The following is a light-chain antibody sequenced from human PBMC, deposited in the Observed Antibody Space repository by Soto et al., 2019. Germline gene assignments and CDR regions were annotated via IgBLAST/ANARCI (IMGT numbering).Light chain of an antibody. Sequence: DIQMPQSPTSLSASVGDRVTITCRASQGIRNDLGWYQQKPGKAPKLLIYKASTLKSGVPSRFSGSGSGTEFTLTISSLQPDDFATYYCQHYNSYSEAFGQGTRLEI. CDR1: QGIRND. V-gene: IGKV1-5*03. CDR2: KAS. J-gene: IGKJ5*01. CDR3: QHYNSYSEA.